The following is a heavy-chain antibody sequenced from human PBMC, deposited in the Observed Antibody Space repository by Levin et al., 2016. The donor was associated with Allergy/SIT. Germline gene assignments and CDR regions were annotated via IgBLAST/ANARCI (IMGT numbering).Heavy chain of an antibody. V-gene: IGHV3-7*01. J-gene: IGHJ6*02. Sequence: GGSLRLSCVASGFTFSGYYMAWVRQAPGKGLDWVANIKEDGSETYYVDSMRGRFTISRDNAKNALYLQMDSLRAEDTAVYYCASPNYCSSTSCFHYYGMDVWGQGTTVTVSS. CDR3: ASPNYCSSTSCFHYYGMDV. D-gene: IGHD2-2*01. CDR2: IKEDGSET. CDR1: GFTFSGYY.